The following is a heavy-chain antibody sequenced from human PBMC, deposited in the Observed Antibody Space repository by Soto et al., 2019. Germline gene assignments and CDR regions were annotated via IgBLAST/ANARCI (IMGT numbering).Heavy chain of an antibody. Sequence: QVHLVQSGAEVKKPGASVKVSCKASGYTFTTYGISWVRQAPGQGLEWMGWIGAYNGNTNYAQKVQGRVTMTTDTSTNTACMELRSLRSDDTAVYYCARDKENYYGSGSYAYYYGMGVWGQGTTVTVSS. V-gene: IGHV1-18*01. CDR3: ARDKENYYGSGSYAYYYGMGV. CDR1: GYTFTTYG. CDR2: IGAYNGNT. D-gene: IGHD3-10*01. J-gene: IGHJ6*02.